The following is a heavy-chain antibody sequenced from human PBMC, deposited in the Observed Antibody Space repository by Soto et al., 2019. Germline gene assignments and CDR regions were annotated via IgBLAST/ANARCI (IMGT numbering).Heavy chain of an antibody. D-gene: IGHD4-17*01. CDR1: GYTFTTYD. J-gene: IGHJ6*02. Sequence: ASVKVSCKASGYTFTTYDIYWVRQAPGQGLELMGIINPSGGSTAYAQKFQGRVTMTRDTSTSTVYMELSNLRSEDTAVYYCARVDGDYYYGMDAWGQGTRVTVSS. V-gene: IGHV1-46*03. CDR2: INPSGGST. CDR3: ARVDGDYYYGMDA.